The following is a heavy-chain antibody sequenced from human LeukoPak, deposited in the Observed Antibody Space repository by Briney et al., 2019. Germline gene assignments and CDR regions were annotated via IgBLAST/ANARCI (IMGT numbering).Heavy chain of an antibody. V-gene: IGHV4-31*03. Sequence: NPSETLSLTCTVSGGSISSGGYYWSWIRQHPGKGLEWIGYIYYSGSTYYNPSLKSRVTISVDTSKNQFSLKLSSVTAADTAVYYCASSVPSSVAVVAATAFDYWGQGTLVTVSS. CDR1: GGSISSGGYY. CDR3: ASSVPSSVAVVAATAFDY. CDR2: IYYSGST. J-gene: IGHJ4*02. D-gene: IGHD2-15*01.